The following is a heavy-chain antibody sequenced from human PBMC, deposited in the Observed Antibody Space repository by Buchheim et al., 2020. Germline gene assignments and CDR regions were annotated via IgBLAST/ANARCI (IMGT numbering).Heavy chain of an antibody. V-gene: IGHV4-39*01. CDR2: IYYSGRT. J-gene: IGHJ4*02. CDR1: GGSISSSSYY. D-gene: IGHD3-3*01. CDR3: ANTYYDFWSGYQTNFDY. Sequence: QLQLQESGPGLVKPSETLSLTCTVSGGSISSSSYYWGWIRQPPGKGLEWIGSIYYSGRTYYNPSLKSQVTISVDTSKNQFSLKLSSVTAADTAVYYCANTYYDFWSGYQTNFDYWGQGTL.